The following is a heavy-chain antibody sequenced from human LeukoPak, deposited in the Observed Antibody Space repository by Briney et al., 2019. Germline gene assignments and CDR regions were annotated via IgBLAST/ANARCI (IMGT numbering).Heavy chain of an antibody. CDR3: AKYDSSGYVDP. J-gene: IGHJ5*02. CDR2: ISYDGSNK. Sequence: GGSLRLSCAASGFTFSSYGMHWVRQAPGKGLESVAVISYDGSNKYYADSVKGRFTISRDNSKNTLYLQMNSLRTEDTAVYYCAKYDSSGYVDPWGQGTLVTVSS. D-gene: IGHD3-22*01. CDR1: GFTFSSYG. V-gene: IGHV3-30*18.